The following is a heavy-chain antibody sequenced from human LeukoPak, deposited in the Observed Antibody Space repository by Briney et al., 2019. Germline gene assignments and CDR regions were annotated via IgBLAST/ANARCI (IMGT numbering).Heavy chain of an antibody. J-gene: IGHJ5*02. CDR2: ISAGTGVT. D-gene: IGHD6-13*01. V-gene: IGHV3-23*01. CDR1: GFTFSLYA. CDR3: ARDVLDVAAAGWGRPLDR. Sequence: PGGSLRLSCAASGFTFSLYAMTWVRQAPGKGLEWASQISAGTGVTYYAQSVGGRFTISRDDSKSTLYLHMSGLRGEDTAVYYCARDVLDVAAAGWGRPLDRWGQGTRVTVSS.